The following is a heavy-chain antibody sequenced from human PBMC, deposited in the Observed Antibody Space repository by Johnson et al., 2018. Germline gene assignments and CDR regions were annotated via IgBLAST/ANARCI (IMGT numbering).Heavy chain of an antibody. D-gene: IGHD6-13*01. J-gene: IGHJ6*03. CDR3: ASQQLVYYYSLDV. Sequence: QVQLVESGGGLVQPGGSLRLSCAASGFTFSSYGMHWVRQAPGKGLEWVAVISYDGSNKYYADSVKGRFTISRDNSKNTLYLQMNSLRAEDTAGYYCASQQLVYYYSLDVWGKGTTVTVSS. CDR1: GFTFSSYG. CDR2: ISYDGSNK. V-gene: IGHV3-30*03.